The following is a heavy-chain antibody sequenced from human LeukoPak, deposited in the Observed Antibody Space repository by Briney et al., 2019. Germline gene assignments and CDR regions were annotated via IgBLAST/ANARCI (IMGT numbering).Heavy chain of an antibody. CDR1: GGSISSYY. V-gene: IGHV4-59*01. CDR3: ARHRNDEDAFDT. Sequence: SETLSLTCTVSGGSISSYYWSWIRQPPGKGLEWIGYIYYSGSTNYNPSLKSRVTISVDTSKNQFSLKLSSVTAADTAVYYCARHRNDEDAFDTWGQGTMVTVSS. CDR2: IYYSGST. J-gene: IGHJ3*02. D-gene: IGHD1-1*01.